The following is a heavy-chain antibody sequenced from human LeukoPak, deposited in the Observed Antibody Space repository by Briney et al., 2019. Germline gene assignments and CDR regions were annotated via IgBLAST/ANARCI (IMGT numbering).Heavy chain of an antibody. CDR3: AKDFGGSGY. J-gene: IGHJ4*02. Sequence: TGGSLRLSCAASGFTFDDYAMHWVRQAPGKGLEWVSGISSNSGSIAYADSVRGRFTISRDNAKNSLYLQMNSLRAKDTALYYCAKDFGGSGYWGQGTLVTVSS. V-gene: IGHV3-9*01. CDR2: ISSNSGSI. CDR1: GFTFDDYA. D-gene: IGHD3-3*01.